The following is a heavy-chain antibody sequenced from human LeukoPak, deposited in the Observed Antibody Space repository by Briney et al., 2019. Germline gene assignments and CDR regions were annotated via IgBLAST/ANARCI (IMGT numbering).Heavy chain of an antibody. Sequence: ASVKVSCKASGGTFSSSAISWVRQAPGQGLEWMGGIIPIFGTANYAQKFQGRVTITTDESTSTAYMELSSLRSEDTAVYYCARGVTTVVTHFDYWGQGTLVTVSS. CDR2: IIPIFGTA. J-gene: IGHJ4*02. CDR1: GGTFSSSA. CDR3: ARGVTTVVTHFDY. V-gene: IGHV1-69*05. D-gene: IGHD4-23*01.